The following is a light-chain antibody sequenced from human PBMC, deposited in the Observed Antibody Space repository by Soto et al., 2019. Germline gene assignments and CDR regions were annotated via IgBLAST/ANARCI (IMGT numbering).Light chain of an antibody. Sequence: DIPLTQSLSTLSSSAGASSTLMWRASQSINTWLAWYQQKPGKAPKLLIYQASSLESGVPSRFSGSGSGTDFTLTISSLQPEDFATYYCQQSYSPPLTFGQGTKV. J-gene: IGKJ1*01. V-gene: IGKV1-5*03. CDR1: QSINTW. CDR3: QQSYSPPLT. CDR2: QAS.